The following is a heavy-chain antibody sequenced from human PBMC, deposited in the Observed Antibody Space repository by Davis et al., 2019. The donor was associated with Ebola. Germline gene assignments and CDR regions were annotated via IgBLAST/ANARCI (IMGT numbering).Heavy chain of an antibody. CDR3: ASQGAY. J-gene: IGHJ4*02. CDR1: GGSFSGYY. CDR2: IYYSGST. V-gene: IGHV4-34*01. Sequence: PSETLSLTCAVYGGSFSGYYWSWIRQPPGKGLEWIGSIYYSGSTYYNPSLKSRVTISVDTSKNQFSLKLSSVTAADTAVYYCASQGAYWGQGTLVTVSS. D-gene: IGHD3-16*01.